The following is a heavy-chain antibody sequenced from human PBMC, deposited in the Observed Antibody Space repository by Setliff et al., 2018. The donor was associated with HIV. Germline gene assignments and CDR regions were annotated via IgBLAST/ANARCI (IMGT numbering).Heavy chain of an antibody. D-gene: IGHD3-10*01. CDR2: MNPNSGNT. CDR1: GYTFSSYD. J-gene: IGHJ3*02. V-gene: IGHV1-8*01. Sequence: ASVKVSCKASGYTFSSYDINWVRQATGQGLEWMGWMNPNSGNTGYAQKFQGRVTMTRNTSISTAYMELSSLRSEDTAMYYCARGALFAKLKNITMVRGVMVAFDIWGQGTMVTVSS. CDR3: ARGALFAKLKNITMVRGVMVAFDI.